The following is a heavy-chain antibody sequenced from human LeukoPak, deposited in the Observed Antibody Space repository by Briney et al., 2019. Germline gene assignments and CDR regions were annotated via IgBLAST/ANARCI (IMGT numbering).Heavy chain of an antibody. CDR1: GGSFNGYY. Sequence: PSETLSLTCAVYGGSFNGYYWSWIRQPPGKGLEWIGEINHSGSTNYNPSLKSRVTMSVDTSKNQVSLKLSSVTAADTAVYYCARGPGSGSYFAWFDLWGQGTQVTVSS. D-gene: IGHD3-10*01. CDR2: INHSGST. CDR3: ARGPGSGSYFAWFDL. V-gene: IGHV4-34*01. J-gene: IGHJ5*02.